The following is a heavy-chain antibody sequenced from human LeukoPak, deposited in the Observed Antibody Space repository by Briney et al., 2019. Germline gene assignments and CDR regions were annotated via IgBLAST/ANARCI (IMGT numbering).Heavy chain of an antibody. CDR2: IYYSGST. CDR1: GGSISSYY. CDR3: ARSRVGYSYPYYFDY. J-gene: IGHJ4*02. Sequence: PSQTLSLTCTVSGGSISSYYWSWIRQPPGKGLEWIGYIYYSGSTNYNPSLKSRVTISVDTSKNQFSLKLSSVTAADTAVYYCARSRVGYSYPYYFDYWGQGTLVTVSS. V-gene: IGHV4-59*01. D-gene: IGHD5-18*01.